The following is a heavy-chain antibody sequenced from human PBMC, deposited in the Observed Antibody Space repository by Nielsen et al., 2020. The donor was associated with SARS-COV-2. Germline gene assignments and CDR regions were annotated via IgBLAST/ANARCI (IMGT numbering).Heavy chain of an antibody. V-gene: IGHV4-61*01. CDR1: DGSISSGSYY. J-gene: IGHJ6*02. Sequence: SETLSLTCTVSDGSISSGSYYWSWIRQPPGKGLEWIGYIYYSGSTNYNPSLKSRVTISVDTSKNQFSLKLSSVTAADTAVYYCARTYYDFWSGYSYYYYGMDVWGQGTTVTVSS. D-gene: IGHD3-3*01. CDR2: IYYSGST. CDR3: ARTYYDFWSGYSYYYYGMDV.